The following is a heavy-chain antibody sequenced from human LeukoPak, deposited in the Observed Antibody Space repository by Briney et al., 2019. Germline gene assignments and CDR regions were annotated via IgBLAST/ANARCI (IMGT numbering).Heavy chain of an antibody. CDR2: TYYRSKWNK. D-gene: IGHD2-15*01. J-gene: IGHJ4*02. CDR1: GDSVSSNSAA. V-gene: IGHV6-1*01. CDR3: ASSYSQGIDY. Sequence: SQTLSLTCVISGDSVSSNSAAWNWIRQSPSRGLEWLGRTYYRSKWNKHYAVSMKSRITINPDTSKNQFSLQLNSVTPEDTAVYYCASSYSQGIDYWGQGTLVTVSS.